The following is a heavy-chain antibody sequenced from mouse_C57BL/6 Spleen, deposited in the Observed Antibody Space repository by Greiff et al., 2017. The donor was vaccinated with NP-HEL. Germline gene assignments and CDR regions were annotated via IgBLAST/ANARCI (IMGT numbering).Heavy chain of an antibody. Sequence: VQLQQPGAELVRPGSSVKLSCKASGYTFTSYWMDWVKQRPGQGLEWIGNIYPSDSETHYNQKFKDKATLTVDKSSSTAYMQLSSLTSEDSAVYYCARSVYDYYAMDYWGQGTSVTVSS. J-gene: IGHJ4*01. CDR1: GYTFTSYW. CDR2: IYPSDSET. CDR3: ARSVYDYYAMDY. D-gene: IGHD2-10*02. V-gene: IGHV1-61*01.